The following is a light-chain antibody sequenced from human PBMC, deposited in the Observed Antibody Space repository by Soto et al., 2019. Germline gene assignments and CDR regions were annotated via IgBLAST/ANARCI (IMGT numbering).Light chain of an antibody. CDR1: QNIGRH. CDR2: GAS. Sequence: DILMTQSPVTLSVSPGESATLSCRASQNIGRHLAWYQQKPGQAPRLLIYGASSRATGIPDRFSGSGSGTDFTLTISSLQPEDFATYYCQQRNSYPITFGQGTRLEIK. CDR3: QQRNSYPIT. V-gene: IGKV3D-15*01. J-gene: IGKJ5*01.